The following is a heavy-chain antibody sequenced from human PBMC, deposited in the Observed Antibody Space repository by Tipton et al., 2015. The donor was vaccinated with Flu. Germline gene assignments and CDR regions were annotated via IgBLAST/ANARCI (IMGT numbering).Heavy chain of an antibody. CDR3: ASTIVLGSIRWFDP. CDR1: GGSISSYY. Sequence: TLSLTCTVSGGSISSYYWSWIRQPPGKGLEWIGYIYYSGSTNYNPSLKSRVTISVDTSKDQFSLKLSSVTAADTAVYYCASTIVLGSIRWFDPWGQGTLVNVSS. D-gene: IGHD2/OR15-2a*01. J-gene: IGHJ5*02. CDR2: IYYSGST. V-gene: IGHV4-59*01.